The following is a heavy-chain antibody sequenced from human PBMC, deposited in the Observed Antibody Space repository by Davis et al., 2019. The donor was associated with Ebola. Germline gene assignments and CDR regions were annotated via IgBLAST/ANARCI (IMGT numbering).Heavy chain of an antibody. CDR1: SGSISSYY. D-gene: IGHD1-7*01. V-gene: IGHV4-59*08. J-gene: IGHJ4*02. CDR2: IYYSGST. Sequence: PGGSLRLSCSVSSGSISSYYWSWIRQPPGKGLEWIGYIYYSGSTNYNPSLKSRVTISVDTSKNQFSLKLSSVTAADTAVYYCARAGTRTAPFGYWGQGTLVTVSS. CDR3: ARAGTRTAPFGY.